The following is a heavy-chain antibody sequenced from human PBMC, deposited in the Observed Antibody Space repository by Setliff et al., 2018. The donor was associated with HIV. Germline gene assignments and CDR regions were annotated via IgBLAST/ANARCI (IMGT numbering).Heavy chain of an antibody. CDR3: ARGYYDSRGYYYPFDY. V-gene: IGHV3-74*01. CDR2: INSDGSTT. D-gene: IGHD3-22*01. CDR1: GFTFSNYW. J-gene: IGHJ4*02. Sequence: GGSLRLSCAASGFTFSNYWMHWVRQPPGKGLVWVSRINSDGSTTNYADSVKGRFTIFRDDAKNSLYLQMNSLRAEDTAVYYCARGYYDSRGYYYPFDYWGQGTLVTVSS.